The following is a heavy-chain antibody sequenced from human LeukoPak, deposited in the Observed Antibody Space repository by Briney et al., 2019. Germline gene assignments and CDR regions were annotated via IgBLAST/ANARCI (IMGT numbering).Heavy chain of an antibody. V-gene: IGHV3-23*01. CDR2: INNSGTST. J-gene: IGHJ3*02. Sequence: GGSLRLSCVASGFTFSTYGMYWVRQAPGKGLEWLSTINNSGTSTYYADSVKGRFTISRDNSKNTLFLQMNSLRAEDTAIYYCAKPYGSGSYYNVNAFDIWGHGTMVTVSS. CDR3: AKPYGSGSYYNVNAFDI. CDR1: GFTFSTYG. D-gene: IGHD3-10*01.